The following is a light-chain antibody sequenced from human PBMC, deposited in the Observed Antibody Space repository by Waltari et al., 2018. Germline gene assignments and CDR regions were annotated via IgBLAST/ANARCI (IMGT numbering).Light chain of an antibody. CDR1: SSNIGVNV. CDR3: AVWDDNLSGVV. J-gene: IGLJ1*01. V-gene: IGLV1-44*01. CDR2: TND. Sequence: QSVLAQPPSVSGPPGQRVTIFCSGGSSNIGVNVVNWYQHLPGTSPRLLIFTNDQRPSGVPYRFSGSKSGTSAFLAISGLQSEDEGHYYCAVWDDNLSGVVFGAGTQVTVL.